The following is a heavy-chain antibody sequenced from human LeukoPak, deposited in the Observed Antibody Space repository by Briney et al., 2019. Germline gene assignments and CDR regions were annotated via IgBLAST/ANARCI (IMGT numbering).Heavy chain of an antibody. Sequence: ASVKVSCKASGYTFTDYYMHWVRQASGQGLEWMGRINPSSGGTNYAQRFQGRVTMTRDTSISTAYMELSSLRSDDTAVYFCARDTTAALAVTAHDAFDIWGQGTMVTVSS. CDR2: INPSSGGT. D-gene: IGHD2-21*02. CDR3: ARDTTAALAVTAHDAFDI. V-gene: IGHV1-2*06. CDR1: GYTFTDYY. J-gene: IGHJ3*02.